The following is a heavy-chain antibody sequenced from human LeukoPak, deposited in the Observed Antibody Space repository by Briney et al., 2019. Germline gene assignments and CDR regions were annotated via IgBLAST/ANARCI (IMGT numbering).Heavy chain of an antibody. CDR2: TSYDGSKK. J-gene: IGHJ4*02. D-gene: IGHD5-24*01. V-gene: IGHV3-30*04. Sequence: GGSLRLSCAASGFTFSSYAMHWVRQAPGKGLEWVTITSYDGSKKYYADYVKGRFTISRDNSKNTLYLQMNSLRAEDTAVYYCARNFRDGYNNSFDYWGQGTLVTVSS. CDR1: GFTFSSYA. CDR3: ARNFRDGYNNSFDY.